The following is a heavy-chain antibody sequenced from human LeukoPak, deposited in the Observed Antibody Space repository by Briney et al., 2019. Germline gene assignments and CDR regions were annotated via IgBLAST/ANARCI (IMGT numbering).Heavy chain of an antibody. J-gene: IGHJ4*01. Sequence: PGGSLRLSCAASGFTFSSYAMSWVRQAPGKGLEWVSVISGSGGNTYYADSVKGRFTISRDIARYSLYPQMNSLRAEDTAVYYCARRTGDCQAFDYWGQGTLVTVSS. CDR2: ISGSGGNT. CDR1: GFTFSSYA. D-gene: IGHD2-21*02. CDR3: ARRTGDCQAFDY. V-gene: IGHV3-23*01.